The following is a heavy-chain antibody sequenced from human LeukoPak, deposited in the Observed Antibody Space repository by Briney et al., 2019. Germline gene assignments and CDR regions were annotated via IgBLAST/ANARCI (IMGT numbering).Heavy chain of an antibody. CDR1: GFTFSSYW. CDR2: IKQDGSEK. Sequence: GGSLRLSCAASGFTFSSYWMSWVRQAPGKGLEWVANIKQDGSEKYYVDSVKGRFTISRDNAKNSLYLQMNSLRAEDTAVYYCASGYDSWSGYFGLDYWGQGTLVTVSS. CDR3: ASGYDSWSGYFGLDY. J-gene: IGHJ4*02. D-gene: IGHD3-3*01. V-gene: IGHV3-7*01.